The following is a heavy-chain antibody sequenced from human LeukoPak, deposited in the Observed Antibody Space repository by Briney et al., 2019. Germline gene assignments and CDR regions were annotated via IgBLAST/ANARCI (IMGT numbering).Heavy chain of an antibody. D-gene: IGHD2-15*01. CDR3: ARRYCSGGSCYSYFDY. CDR2: IKQDGSEK. J-gene: IGHJ4*02. V-gene: IGHV3-7*01. CDR1: GFPFSSYW. Sequence: GSLRLSCAAFGFPFSSYWMSWVRQAPGKGLEWVANIKQDGSEKYYVDSVKGRFTISRDNAKNSLYLQMNSLRAEDTAVYYCARRYCSGGSCYSYFDYWGQGTLVTVSS.